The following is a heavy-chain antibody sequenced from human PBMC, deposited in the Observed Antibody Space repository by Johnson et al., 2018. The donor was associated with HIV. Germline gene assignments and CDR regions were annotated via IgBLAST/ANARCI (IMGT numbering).Heavy chain of an antibody. CDR2: IKQDGSEK. D-gene: IGHD3/OR15-3a*01. CDR1: GFTFSSYW. Sequence: VQLVESGGCVVQPGRSLRLSCAASGFTFSSYWMSWVRQAPGKGLEWVANIKQDGSEKYYTDSVKGLSTISRDNSNNTLYLHMNSLRPDDTGVYYCAKDKFMFLDNPVDAFDVWGQWTMVTFSS. CDR3: AKDKFMFLDNPVDAFDV. V-gene: IGHV3-7*01. J-gene: IGHJ3*01.